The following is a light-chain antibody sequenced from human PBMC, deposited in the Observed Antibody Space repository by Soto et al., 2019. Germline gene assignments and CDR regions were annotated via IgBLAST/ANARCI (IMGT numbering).Light chain of an antibody. CDR2: DAS. V-gene: IGKV3-20*01. CDR1: HSFSSIY. J-gene: IGKJ1*01. CDR3: QQYGNFPWT. Sequence: EIVLTHSTGTLSLSPGERTILSCRARHSFSSIYLDWYQHKPDQAPRLLIYDASSRATGIPDRFSGSGSGTDFTLTISRLEPEDVAVYYCQQYGNFPWTFGQGTKVDI.